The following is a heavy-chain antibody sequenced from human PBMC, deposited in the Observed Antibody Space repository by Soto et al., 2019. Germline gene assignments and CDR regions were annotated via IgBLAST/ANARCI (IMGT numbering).Heavy chain of an antibody. CDR1: GGSISSYY. J-gene: IGHJ4*02. CDR3: ARFVPCSDGSSALDY. CDR2: IYFTGST. Sequence: PSETLSLTCTVSGGSISSYYWSWIRQPPGKGLEWIGYIYFTGSTNYNPSLKSRVTISVDTSKNQFSLKLTSVTAADTAVYYCARFVPCSDGSSALDYWGQGTLVTVS. D-gene: IGHD2-15*01. V-gene: IGHV4-59*12.